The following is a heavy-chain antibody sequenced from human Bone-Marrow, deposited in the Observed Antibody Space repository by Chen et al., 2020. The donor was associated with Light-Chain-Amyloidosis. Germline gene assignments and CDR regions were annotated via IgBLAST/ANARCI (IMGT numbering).Heavy chain of an antibody. CDR2: IYYSGST. Sequence: QVQLQESGPGLVKPSQTLFLTCTVSGGSISSGGYYWSWIRQHPGKGLEWIGYIYYSGSTYYNPSLKSRVTISVDTSKNQFSLKLSSVTAADTAVYYCARNGVGWFGELHDAFDIWGQGTMVTVSS. J-gene: IGHJ3*02. CDR1: GGSISSGGYY. V-gene: IGHV4-31*03. D-gene: IGHD3-10*01. CDR3: ARNGVGWFGELHDAFDI.